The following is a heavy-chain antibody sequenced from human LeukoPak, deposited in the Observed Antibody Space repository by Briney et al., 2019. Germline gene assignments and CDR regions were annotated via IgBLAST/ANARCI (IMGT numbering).Heavy chain of an antibody. V-gene: IGHV4-61*02. J-gene: IGHJ5*02. CDR3: ATGSNYDWFDP. D-gene: IGHD4-11*01. CDR2: IWTSGST. Sequence: WIGRIWTSGSTNYIPSLKSRVTISLDTSKNQFSLKMESVTAADTAVYYCATGSNYDWFDPWGQGTLVTVSS.